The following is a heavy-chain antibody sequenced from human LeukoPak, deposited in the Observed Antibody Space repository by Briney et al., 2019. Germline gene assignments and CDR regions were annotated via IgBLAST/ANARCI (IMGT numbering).Heavy chain of an antibody. CDR2: INPNSGGT. CDR1: VYTFTGYY. V-gene: IGHV1-2*02. CDR3: ATVWHDYVWGSYRPPTEYYFDY. D-gene: IGHD3-16*02. J-gene: IGHJ4*02. Sequence: TSVKVSCKASVYTFTGYYMHGVRQAPGQGLEGMGVINPNSGGTNYAQKLQGRVTITSDTSISTAYMELSRLRSDDTAVYYCATVWHDYVWGSYRPPTEYYFDYWGQGTLVTVSS.